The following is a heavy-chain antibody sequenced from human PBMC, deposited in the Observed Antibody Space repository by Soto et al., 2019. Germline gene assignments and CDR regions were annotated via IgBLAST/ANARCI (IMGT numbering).Heavy chain of an antibody. V-gene: IGHV4-39*01. J-gene: IGHJ4*02. CDR1: GVSISRSSYY. Sequence: PETLFLTCTVSGVSISRSSYYLVWIRQPPGKGLEWIGSIYYSGSTYYNPSLKSRVTISVDTSKNQFSLKLSSVTAADTAVYYCARHRIMNSANFDYWGQGTLVTVSS. CDR3: ARHRIMNSANFDY. D-gene: IGHD2-15*01. CDR2: IYYSGST.